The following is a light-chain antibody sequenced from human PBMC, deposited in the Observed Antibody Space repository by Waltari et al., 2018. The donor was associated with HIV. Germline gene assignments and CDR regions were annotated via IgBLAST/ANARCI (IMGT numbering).Light chain of an antibody. V-gene: IGLV1-47*01. CDR1: SSNIGRHY. CDR3: AAWDDSLSGQV. J-gene: IGLJ3*02. CDR2: RNN. Sequence: QSVLTQPPSASGTPGQRVTISCSGSSSNIGRHYVYWYQQLPGTAPKLLIYRNNQRPSGVPDRFSGSKSGTSASLAISGLRSEDEADYYCAAWDDSLSGQVFGGGTKLTVL.